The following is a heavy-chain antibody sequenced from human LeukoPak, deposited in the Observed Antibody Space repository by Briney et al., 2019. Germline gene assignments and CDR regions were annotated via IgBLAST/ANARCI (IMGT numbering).Heavy chain of an antibody. V-gene: IGHV4-34*01. Sequence: SETLSLTCAVYGGSFSGYYWSWIRQPPGKGLEWIGEINHSGSTNYNPSLKSRVTISVDTSKNQFSLKLSSVTAADTAVYYCAREPHMIVVVTTGSRAFDIWGQGTMVTVSS. CDR3: AREPHMIVVVTTGSRAFDI. D-gene: IGHD3-22*01. CDR2: INHSGST. CDR1: GGSFSGYY. J-gene: IGHJ3*02.